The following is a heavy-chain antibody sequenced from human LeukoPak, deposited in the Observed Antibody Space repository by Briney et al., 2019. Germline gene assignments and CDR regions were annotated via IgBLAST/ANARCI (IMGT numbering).Heavy chain of an antibody. Sequence: PSETLSLTCAVYGGSFSRYYWSWIRQSPGEGLEWIAEIDHRGDTNYNPSVKSRVTISVDTSKNQLSLKVRSLSAADTAVYYCARGATISETGYFDFWGQGTLVTVSS. CDR2: IDHRGDT. J-gene: IGHJ4*03. D-gene: IGHD5-24*01. CDR3: ARGATISETGYFDF. CDR1: GGSFSRYY. V-gene: IGHV4-34*01.